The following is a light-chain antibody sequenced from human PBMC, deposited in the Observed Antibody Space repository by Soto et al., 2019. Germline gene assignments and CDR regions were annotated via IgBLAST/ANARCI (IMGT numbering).Light chain of an antibody. Sequence: IALTQSPGTPFFFPGETATLSCRASQSISIIFLAWYQQKPGQAPRLVFYGASGRATGIPDRFSGSGSGTDFTLTISSLEPEDFAVYYCQQRSKWPITFGQGTRLEIK. V-gene: IGKV3D-20*02. J-gene: IGKJ5*01. CDR1: QSISIIF. CDR2: GAS. CDR3: QQRSKWPIT.